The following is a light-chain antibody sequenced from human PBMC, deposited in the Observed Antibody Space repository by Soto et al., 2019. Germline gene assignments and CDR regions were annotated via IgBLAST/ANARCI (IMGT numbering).Light chain of an antibody. CDR1: QGISSF. CDR3: QQYLSYPYT. V-gene: IGKV1-8*01. J-gene: IGKJ2*01. CDR2: AAA. Sequence: AIRMTQSPSSISASTGDRVTITCRASQGISSFLAWYQQKPGKAPKLLIYAAATLQRGAPSSFSASGSGTDFTLTISRLQSEDFATYFCQQYLSYPYTFGQGTKLEI.